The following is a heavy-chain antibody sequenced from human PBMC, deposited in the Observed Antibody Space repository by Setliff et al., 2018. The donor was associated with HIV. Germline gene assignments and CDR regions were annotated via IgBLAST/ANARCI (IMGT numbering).Heavy chain of an antibody. J-gene: IGHJ4*02. CDR3: ARRIYGNNPYFDY. CDR1: GYSISSGYY. V-gene: IGHV4-38-2*01. CDR2: IYHNGIT. Sequence: PSETLSLTCGVSGYSISSGYYWGWIRQPPGKGLEWIGSIYHNGITYYNPSPKSRVTISVDTSQNQFSLKLSTVTAADTAIYYCARRIYGNNPYFDYWSQGTLVTVSS. D-gene: IGHD4-17*01.